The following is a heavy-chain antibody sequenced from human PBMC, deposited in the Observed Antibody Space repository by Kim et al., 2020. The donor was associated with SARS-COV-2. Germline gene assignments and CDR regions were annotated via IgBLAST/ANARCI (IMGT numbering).Heavy chain of an antibody. CDR1: GYTFISYG. CDR2: ISAKNGNT. D-gene: IGHD6-19*01. J-gene: IGHJ4*02. Sequence: ASVKVSCKASGYTFISYGVSWVRQAPGQGLEWMGWISAKNGNTNYAQKFQGRVTMTTDTSTSTAHMELRSLRSDDTAVYYCARLDEGIAVVGGADYWGQGTLVAVSS. V-gene: IGHV1-18*01. CDR3: ARLDEGIAVVGGADY.